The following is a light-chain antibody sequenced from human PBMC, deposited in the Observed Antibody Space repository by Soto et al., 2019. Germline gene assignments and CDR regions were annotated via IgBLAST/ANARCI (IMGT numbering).Light chain of an antibody. V-gene: IGKV3-15*01. CDR2: GAS. J-gene: IGKJ1*01. Sequence: EIVLTQSPGTLSLSPGERATLSCRASQSVSSRFLAWYQQKPGQAPRLLMYGASSRATGIPARFSGSGSGTEFTLTISSLQSEDFAVYYCQQYNNWPTFGQGTKVDI. CDR3: QQYNNWPT. CDR1: QSVSSRF.